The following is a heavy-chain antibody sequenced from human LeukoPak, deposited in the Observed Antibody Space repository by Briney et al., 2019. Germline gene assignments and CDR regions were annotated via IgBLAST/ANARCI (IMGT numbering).Heavy chain of an antibody. CDR2: INPNSGGT. Sequence: ASVKVSCKASGYTFTGYYMYWVRQAPGQGLEWMGWINPNSGGTNYAQTFQGRVTMTRDTSISTAYMEMSSLRSDDTAVYYCAREGRTLPAFDYWGQGTQVTVSS. CDR1: GYTFTGYY. D-gene: IGHD1-14*01. V-gene: IGHV1-2*02. J-gene: IGHJ4*02. CDR3: AREGRTLPAFDY.